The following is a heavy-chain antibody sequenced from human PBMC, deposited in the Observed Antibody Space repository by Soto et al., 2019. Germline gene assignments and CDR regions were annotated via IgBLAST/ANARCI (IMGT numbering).Heavy chain of an antibody. J-gene: IGHJ5*02. D-gene: IGHD1-26*01. CDR2: VNPDGSTT. CDR1: KFSFSGYW. V-gene: IGHV3-74*01. Sequence: EVQLVESGGGLVQPGGSLRLSCAASKFSFSGYWMHWVRQAPGKGLMWVSRVNPDGSTTTYAASVKGRFTISRDNAKTTVFLQMNSLRADDTAVYYCAKVASGSYDWFDPWGQGTLVTVSS. CDR3: AKVASGSYDWFDP.